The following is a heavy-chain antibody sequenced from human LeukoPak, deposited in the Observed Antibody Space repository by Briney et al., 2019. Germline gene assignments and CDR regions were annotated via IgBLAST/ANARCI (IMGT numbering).Heavy chain of an antibody. CDR1: GYTFTSYG. V-gene: IGHV1-18*04. Sequence: ASVKVSCKASGYTFTSYGISWVRQAPGQGLEWMGRISAYTNYAQKFQGRLTMTADTSISTAYMELSSLTSDDTAVYYCARGPVSTHGMDVWGQGTTVTVSS. D-gene: IGHD6-13*01. CDR2: ISAYT. J-gene: IGHJ6*02. CDR3: ARGPVSTHGMDV.